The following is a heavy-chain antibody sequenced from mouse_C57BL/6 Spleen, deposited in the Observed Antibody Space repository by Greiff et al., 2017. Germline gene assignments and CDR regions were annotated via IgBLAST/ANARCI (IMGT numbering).Heavy chain of an antibody. Sequence: VKLVESGAELVKPGASVKLSCKASGYTFTEYTIHWVKQRSGQGLEWIGWFYPGSGSIKYNEKFKDKATLTADKTSSTVYMELSRLTSEDSAVYFCARHEYYYGSSGGFDYWGQGTTLTVSS. D-gene: IGHD1-1*01. CDR2: FYPGSGSI. CDR1: GYTFTEYT. V-gene: IGHV1-62-2*01. CDR3: ARHEYYYGSSGGFDY. J-gene: IGHJ2*01.